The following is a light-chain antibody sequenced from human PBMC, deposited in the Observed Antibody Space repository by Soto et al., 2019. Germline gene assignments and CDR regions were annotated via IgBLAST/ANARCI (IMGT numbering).Light chain of an antibody. V-gene: IGKV3-15*01. J-gene: IGKJ3*01. CDR2: GAS. Sequence: EKVMTQSPATLSASPGERATLSCRASQSVNRNLAWYQQRPGQAPRLLIYGASTRATGIPARFSGSGSGTEFTLTISSLQSEDFAIYYCQQYSEWPLFTFGPGTRVDIK. CDR1: QSVNRN. CDR3: QQYSEWPLFT.